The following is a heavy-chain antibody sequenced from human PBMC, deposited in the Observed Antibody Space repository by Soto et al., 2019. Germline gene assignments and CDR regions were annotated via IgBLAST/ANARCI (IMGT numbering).Heavy chain of an antibody. CDR3: ARGRYGDY. D-gene: IGHD1-1*01. Sequence: QVHLVQSGAEVKKPGASVKVSCQGSGYAFTPYGITLVRQAPGQGLEWMGWISAHNGKTNYAQKLQGRVTVTRDTSTSTAYMELRSLRYDDTAVYYCARGRYGDYWGQGARVTVSS. J-gene: IGHJ4*02. V-gene: IGHV1-18*01. CDR2: ISAHNGKT. CDR1: GYAFTPYG.